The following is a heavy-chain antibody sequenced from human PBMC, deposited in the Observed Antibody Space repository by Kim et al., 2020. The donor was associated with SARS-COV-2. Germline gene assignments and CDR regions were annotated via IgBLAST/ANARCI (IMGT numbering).Heavy chain of an antibody. CDR2: ISSSSSYI. Sequence: GGSLRLSCAASGFTFSSYSMNWVRQAPGKGLEWVSSISSSSSYIYYADSVKGRFTISRDNAKNSLYLQMNSLRAEDTAVYYCAREYGDSSSWYWSTAVEVYGMDVWGQGTTVTVSS. CDR1: GFTFSSYS. J-gene: IGHJ6*02. CDR3: AREYGDSSSWYWSTAVEVYGMDV. D-gene: IGHD6-13*01. V-gene: IGHV3-21*01.